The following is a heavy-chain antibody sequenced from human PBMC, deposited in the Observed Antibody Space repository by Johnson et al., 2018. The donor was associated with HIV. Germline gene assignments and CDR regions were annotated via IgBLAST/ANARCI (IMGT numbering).Heavy chain of an antibody. CDR3: AKGRLGVAFDI. J-gene: IGHJ3*02. Sequence: VQLVESGGDVVQPGRSLRLSCAASGFTFSSYAMSWVRQAPGKGLEWVSTISESGDSTYYTDSVKGRFTISRDNSKNTLYLQMNSLRAEDTAVYYCAKGRLGVAFDIWGQGTMVTVSS. D-gene: IGHD3-16*01. CDR2: ISESGDST. CDR1: GFTFSSYA. V-gene: IGHV3-23*04.